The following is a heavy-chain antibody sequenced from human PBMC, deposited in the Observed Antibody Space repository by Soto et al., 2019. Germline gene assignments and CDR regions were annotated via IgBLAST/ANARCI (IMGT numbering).Heavy chain of an antibody. V-gene: IGHV3-23*01. CDR1: GFTFPAYA. CDR3: VIKSVPGDSYYYFDY. CDR2: ISSSGGST. D-gene: IGHD2-21*02. Sequence: EVQLLESGGGLVQPGGSLRLSCAASGFTFPAYAMSWVRQAPGKGLDWVSSISSSGGSTYYADSVKGRVTISRDNSKNTLYLKMNSLRADDTAVYYCVIKSVPGDSYYYFDYWGQGTLVTVSS. J-gene: IGHJ4*02.